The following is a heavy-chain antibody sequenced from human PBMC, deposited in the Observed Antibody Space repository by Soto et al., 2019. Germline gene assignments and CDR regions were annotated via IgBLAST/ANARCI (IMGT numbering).Heavy chain of an antibody. V-gene: IGHV4-59*01. D-gene: IGHD2-2*01. CDR1: GDSINNYY. Sequence: QVQLQESGPGLVKPSETLSLTCSVSGDSINNYYWSWIRQPPGKGLEWIGFVHYTGSANYNPSLKSRVTISVGTSKKQFSLRLSSVTAADSGVYYCARAGASRFRGFDYWGQGTLVPVSS. J-gene: IGHJ4*02. CDR2: VHYTGSA. CDR3: ARAGASRFRGFDY.